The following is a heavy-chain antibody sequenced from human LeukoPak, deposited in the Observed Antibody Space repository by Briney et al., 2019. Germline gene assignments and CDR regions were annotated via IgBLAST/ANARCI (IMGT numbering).Heavy chain of an antibody. D-gene: IGHD3-16*01. CDR2: MNPNSGNT. Sequence: ASVKVSCKASGYTFTSYYMHWVRQATGQGLEWMGWMNPNSGNTGYAQKLQGRVTMTRNTSISTAYMELSSLRSEDTAVYYCARGAYGLFDPWGQGTLVTVSS. J-gene: IGHJ5*02. CDR1: GYTFTSYY. V-gene: IGHV1-8*02. CDR3: ARGAYGLFDP.